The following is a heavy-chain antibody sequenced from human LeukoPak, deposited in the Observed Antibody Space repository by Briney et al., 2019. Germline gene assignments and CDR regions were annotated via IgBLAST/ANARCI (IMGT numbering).Heavy chain of an antibody. D-gene: IGHD2-2*01. CDR1: GFTFSSYA. CDR3: AKNPGQHCSSTSCYVDY. J-gene: IGHJ4*02. V-gene: IGHV3-23*01. Sequence: GGSLRLSCAASGFTFSSYAMSWVRQAPGKGLEWVSAISGSGAGTYYADSVKGRFTISRDNSKNTLYLQMNSLRVEDTAVYYCAKNPGQHCSSTSCYVDYWGQGTLVTVSS. CDR2: ISGSGAGT.